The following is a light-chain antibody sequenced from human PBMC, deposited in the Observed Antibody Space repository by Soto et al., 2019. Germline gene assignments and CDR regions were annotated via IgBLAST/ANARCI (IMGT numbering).Light chain of an antibody. J-gene: IGLJ3*02. CDR1: SSNIGSKS. Sequence: QSVLTQPPSASGTPGQRVTISCAGSSSNIGSKSVNWYQQLPGTAPKLLIHSNSQRPSGVPDRFSGSKSGTSASLAIRGLQSEDEADYYWAAWDDSLSGPVFGGGTKVTVL. V-gene: IGLV1-44*01. CDR3: AAWDDSLSGPV. CDR2: SNS.